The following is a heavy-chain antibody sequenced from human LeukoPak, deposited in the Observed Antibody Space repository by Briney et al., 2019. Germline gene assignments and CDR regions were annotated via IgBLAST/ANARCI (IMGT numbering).Heavy chain of an antibody. V-gene: IGHV3-48*04. D-gene: IGHD5-18*01. J-gene: IGHJ4*02. CDR2: ISSGSSAI. CDR1: GFTFSSYS. Sequence: QTGGSLRLSCAASGFTFSSYSMNGVRQAPGKGLEWVSYISSGSSAIYYADSVKGRFTISRDNTKNSLYLQMNSLRAEDTAVYYCARVYTTMVKYPGYWSQGTLVTVSS. CDR3: ARVYTTMVKYPGY.